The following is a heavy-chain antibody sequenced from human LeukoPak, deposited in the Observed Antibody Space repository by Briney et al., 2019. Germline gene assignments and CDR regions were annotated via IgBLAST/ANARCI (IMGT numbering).Heavy chain of an antibody. CDR3: VRNVGVAIIDY. CDR1: GYTFTGYY. CDR2: INPNSGGT. J-gene: IGHJ4*02. Sequence: GASVKVSCKASGYTFTGYYMHWVRQAPGQGLEWMGWINPNSGGTNYAQEFQGRVTMTRDTSISTAYMELSRLRSDDTAVYYCVRNVGVAIIDYWGQGTLVTVSS. V-gene: IGHV1-2*02.